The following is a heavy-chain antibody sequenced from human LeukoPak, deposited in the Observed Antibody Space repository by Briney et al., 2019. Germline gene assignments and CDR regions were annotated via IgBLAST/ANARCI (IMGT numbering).Heavy chain of an antibody. CDR3: SRDYRYASDI. D-gene: IGHD3-16*02. V-gene: IGHV3-48*02. J-gene: IGHJ3*02. Sequence: GGSLRLSCSASGFTFKTYSMNWVRQAPGKGLEWVSYSSGDSRAIYYADSVKGRFTISRDNAKNSLFLQMNSLRDEHTAVYYCSRDYRYASDIWGQGTMVTVSS. CDR2: SSGDSRAI. CDR1: GFTFKTYS.